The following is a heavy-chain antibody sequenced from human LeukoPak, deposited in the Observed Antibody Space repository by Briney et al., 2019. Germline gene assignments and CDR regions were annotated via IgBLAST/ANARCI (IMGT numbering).Heavy chain of an antibody. Sequence: GGSLRLSCAASGFTVSSNCMSWVRRAPGKGLEWVAVISYDGSNKYYADSVKGRFTISRDNSKNTLFLQMNSLRDEDTAVYYCAREDIVVVPVAVGYYGLDVWGQGTTVTVSS. D-gene: IGHD2-2*01. CDR1: GFTVSSNC. V-gene: IGHV3-30*03. CDR2: ISYDGSNK. CDR3: AREDIVVVPVAVGYYGLDV. J-gene: IGHJ6*02.